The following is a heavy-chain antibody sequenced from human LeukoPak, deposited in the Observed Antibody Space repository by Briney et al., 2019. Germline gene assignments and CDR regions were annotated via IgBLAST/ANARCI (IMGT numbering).Heavy chain of an antibody. V-gene: IGHV4-39*07. Sequence: PSETLSLTCTVSGGSIGSTTFYWGWIRHPPGKGLEWIGTIYYSGSTYYNPSLKSRVTISVDTSKNQFSLKLSSVTAADTAVYYCARVSSGIAAALFVGMDVWGQGTTVTVSS. CDR3: ARVSSGIAAALFVGMDV. J-gene: IGHJ6*02. CDR2: IYYSGST. CDR1: GGSIGSTTFY. D-gene: IGHD6-13*01.